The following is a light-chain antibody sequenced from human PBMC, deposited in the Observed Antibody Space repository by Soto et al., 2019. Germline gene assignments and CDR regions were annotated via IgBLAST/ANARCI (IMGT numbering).Light chain of an antibody. CDR2: EVS. J-gene: IGLJ3*02. CDR1: SSDVGGYNY. Sequence: QSALTQPASGSGSPGQSITISCTGTSSDVGGYNYVSWYQQHPGKAPKLMIYEVSNRPSGVSNRFSGSKSGNTASPTISGLQAEDEADYYCSSYTSSSTRVFGGGTQLTVL. V-gene: IGLV2-14*01. CDR3: SSYTSSSTRV.